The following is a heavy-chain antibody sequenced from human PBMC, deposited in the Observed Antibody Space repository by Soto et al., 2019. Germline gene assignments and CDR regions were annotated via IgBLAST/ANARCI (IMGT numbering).Heavy chain of an antibody. D-gene: IGHD3-10*01. CDR1: GFTVSSNY. V-gene: IGHV3-66*01. Sequence: EVQLVDSGGGLVQPGGSLRLSCAASGFTVSSNYMSWVRQAPGKGLEWVSVIYTDGSTYYADSVKGRFTISRDNSKNTLYLQMSSLRDEDTAVYYCARGAAMVRGVTAPDYWGQGTLFTVSS. CDR2: IYTDGST. J-gene: IGHJ4*02. CDR3: ARGAAMVRGVTAPDY.